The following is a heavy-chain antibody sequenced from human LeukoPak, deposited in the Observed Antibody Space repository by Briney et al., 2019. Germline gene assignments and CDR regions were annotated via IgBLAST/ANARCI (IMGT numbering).Heavy chain of an antibody. D-gene: IGHD2-2*01. CDR3: AAVSSISSPAAIPP. J-gene: IGHJ5*02. CDR1: GFTFTSSA. Sequence: SVKVSCKASGFTFTSSAMQWVRQARGQRLEWIGWIVVGSGNTNYAQKFQERVTITRDMSTSTAYMELSSLRPEDTAVYYCAAVSSISSPAAIPPWGQGTLVTVSS. V-gene: IGHV1-58*02. CDR2: IVVGSGNT.